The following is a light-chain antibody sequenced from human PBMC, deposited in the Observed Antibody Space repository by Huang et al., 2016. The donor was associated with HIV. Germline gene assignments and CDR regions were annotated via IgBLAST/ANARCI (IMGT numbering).Light chain of an antibody. Sequence: EILLTQSPATLSFSPWEKATLSCRASHDINTYLAWCQQKRGQAPRLLSYDAAYRANDMPARFRGSGCGTNFTLTINNLEPEDFAVYFCQQRSNWPPFTFGPGTKVDVK. CDR1: HDINTY. V-gene: IGKV3-11*01. J-gene: IGKJ3*01. CDR2: DAA. CDR3: QQRSNWPPFT.